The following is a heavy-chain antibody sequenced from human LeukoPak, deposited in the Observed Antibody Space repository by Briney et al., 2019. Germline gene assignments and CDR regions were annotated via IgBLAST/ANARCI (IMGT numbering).Heavy chain of an antibody. V-gene: IGHV1-2*02. CDR3: ARIVIVAAAGNDY. J-gene: IGHJ4*02. D-gene: IGHD6-13*01. CDR1: GYTFTGYY. Sequence: ASVKVSCKASGYTFTGYYMHWVRQAPGQGLEWMGWLNPNSGGTNYAQKFQGRVTMTRDTSISTAYMELSRLRSDDTAVYYCARIVIVAAAGNDYWGQGTLVTVSS. CDR2: LNPNSGGT.